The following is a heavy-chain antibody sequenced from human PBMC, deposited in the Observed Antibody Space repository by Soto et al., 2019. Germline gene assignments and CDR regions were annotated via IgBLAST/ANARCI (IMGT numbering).Heavy chain of an antibody. CDR2: IWSDGINT. D-gene: IGHD3-10*01. Sequence: QVQLVESGGGVVQPGKSLRLSCAASGFTFTGFAMHWVRQAPGKGLEWVANIWSDGINTYYADSVKGRFTISRDSSGHKLYRQMTGLRVEDRAVYLCARDRDYSGLEVWGQGTTVTVTS. J-gene: IGHJ6*02. CDR3: ARDRDYSGLEV. CDR1: GFTFTGFA. V-gene: IGHV3-33*01.